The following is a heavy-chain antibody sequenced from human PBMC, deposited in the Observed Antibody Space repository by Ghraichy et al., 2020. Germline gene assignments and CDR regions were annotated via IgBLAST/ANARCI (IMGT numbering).Heavy chain of an antibody. CDR1: GFTFSSYG. CDR2: ISYDGSNK. CDR3: AKDFFTTAMGAPYYYYYGMDV. D-gene: IGHD5-18*01. J-gene: IGHJ6*02. V-gene: IGHV3-30*18. Sequence: LSLTCAASGFTFSSYGMHWVRQAPGKGLEWVAVISYDGSNKYYADSVKGRFTISRDNSKNTLYLQMNSLRAEDTAVYYCAKDFFTTAMGAPYYYYYGMDVWGQGTTVTVSS.